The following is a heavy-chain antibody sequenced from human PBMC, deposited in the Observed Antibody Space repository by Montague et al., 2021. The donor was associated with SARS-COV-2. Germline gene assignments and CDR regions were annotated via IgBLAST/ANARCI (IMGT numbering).Heavy chain of an antibody. D-gene: IGHD2-15*01. Sequence: SETLSLTCTVSGGSTSNYYWTWIRQSPGKGLQWIGYIFYTGSTKFNPSLKSRVSMSLDTSKNYFSLRLSAVTATDTARHYCARAQNICFIANCVNYFDLWGLGALVTVSS. CDR2: IFYTGST. CDR1: GGSTSNYY. J-gene: IGHJ4*02. V-gene: IGHV4-59*01. CDR3: ARAQNICFIANCVNYFDL.